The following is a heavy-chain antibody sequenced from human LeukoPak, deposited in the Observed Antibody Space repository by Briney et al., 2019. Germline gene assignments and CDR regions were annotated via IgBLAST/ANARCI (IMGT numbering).Heavy chain of an antibody. CDR1: GYSFTSYW. J-gene: IGHJ3*02. Sequence: GESLKISCKGSGYSFTSYWIGWVRQMPGKGLEWMGIIYPGDSDTRYSPSFQGQVTISADKSISTAYLQWSSLKASDTAMYYCARSATYYYDSSGYRGAFDIWGQGTMVTVSS. V-gene: IGHV5-51*01. D-gene: IGHD3-22*01. CDR3: ARSATYYYDSSGYRGAFDI. CDR2: IYPGDSDT.